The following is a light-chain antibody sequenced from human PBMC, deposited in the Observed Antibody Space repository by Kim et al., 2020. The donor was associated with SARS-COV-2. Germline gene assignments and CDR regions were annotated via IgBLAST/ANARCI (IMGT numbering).Light chain of an antibody. CDR1: QSVSSN. V-gene: IGKV3-15*01. Sequence: EIVKTQSPATLSVSPGERATLSCRASQSVSSNLAWYQQKPGQAPRLLIYGASTRATGIPARFSGSGSGTEFTLTISSLQSEDFAVYYCQQYNNWPDSFGQGTKLEIK. CDR2: GAS. J-gene: IGKJ2*03. CDR3: QQYNNWPDS.